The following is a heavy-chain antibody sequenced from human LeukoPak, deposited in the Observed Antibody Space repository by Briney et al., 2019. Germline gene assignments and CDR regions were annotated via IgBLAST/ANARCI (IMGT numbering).Heavy chain of an antibody. CDR3: ARGGVAAPGAGAFDI. CDR1: GGSFSDYY. D-gene: IGHD3-10*01. J-gene: IGHJ3*02. CDR2: ISHSGNT. V-gene: IGHV4-34*01. Sequence: ASETLSLTCAGYGGSFSDYYWTWLRQPPGKGLEWLGQISHSGNTHSNPSLKSRVTISVDTSKKQFSLKLRSATAADTALYYCARGGVAAPGAGAFDIWGQGTMVTVSS.